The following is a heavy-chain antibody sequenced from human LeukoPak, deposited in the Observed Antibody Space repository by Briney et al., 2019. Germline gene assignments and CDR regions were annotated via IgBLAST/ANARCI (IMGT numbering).Heavy chain of an antibody. CDR1: GYXFTSYY. CDR3: ARDAETGTGDY. J-gene: IGHJ4*02. Sequence: KVSCXXSGYXFTSYYMHWVRQAPGQGLEWMGIINPSGGSTNYAQKFQGRVTMTRDTSTSTVYMELSSLRSEDTAVYYCARDAETGTGDYWGQGTLVTVSS. CDR2: INPSGGST. V-gene: IGHV1-46*01. D-gene: IGHD1-1*01.